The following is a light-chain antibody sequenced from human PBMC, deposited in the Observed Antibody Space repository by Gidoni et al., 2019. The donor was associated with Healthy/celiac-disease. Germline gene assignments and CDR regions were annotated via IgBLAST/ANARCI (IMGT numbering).Light chain of an antibody. J-gene: IGLJ2*01. V-gene: IGLV1-40*01. Sequence: QSVLTQPPSVSGAPGQRVTISCTGASPNIGAGYDVHWYQQLPGSAPKLLIFGNNNRPSGVPDRFSSSKSGASASLAITGLQAEDEADYYCQSFDSGLSGPVVFGGGTKLT. CDR1: SPNIGAGYD. CDR2: GNN. CDR3: QSFDSGLSGPVV.